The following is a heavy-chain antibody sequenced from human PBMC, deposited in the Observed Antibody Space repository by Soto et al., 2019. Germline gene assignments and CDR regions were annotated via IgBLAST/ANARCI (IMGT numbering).Heavy chain of an antibody. CDR3: ARVPETYYDFWSGYRPYMDV. Sequence: GGSLRLSCAASGFTFSSYAMHWVRQAPGKGLEYVSAISSNGGSTYYANSVKGRFTISRDNSKNTLYLQMGSLRAEDMAVYYWARVPETYYDFWSGYRPYMDVWGKGTTVTVSS. CDR1: GFTFSSYA. CDR2: ISSNGGST. V-gene: IGHV3-64*01. J-gene: IGHJ6*03. D-gene: IGHD3-3*01.